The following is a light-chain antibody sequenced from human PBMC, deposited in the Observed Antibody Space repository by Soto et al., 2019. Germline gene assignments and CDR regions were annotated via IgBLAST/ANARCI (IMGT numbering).Light chain of an antibody. CDR2: GAS. CDR1: QSVTSN. Sequence: EIVMTQSPATLSVSPGERATLSCRASQSVTSNLAWYQQKPGQAPRLLIYGASTRATGIPARFSGSGSGTEFTLAISSLQSEDFAVYYCQQYNYWTPWTFGQGTKVEIK. J-gene: IGKJ1*01. V-gene: IGKV3-15*01. CDR3: QQYNYWTPWT.